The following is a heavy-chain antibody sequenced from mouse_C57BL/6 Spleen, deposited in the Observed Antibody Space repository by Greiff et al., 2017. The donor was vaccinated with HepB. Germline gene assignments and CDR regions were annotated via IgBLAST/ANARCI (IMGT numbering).Heavy chain of an antibody. D-gene: IGHD3-1*01. V-gene: IGHV1-61*01. Sequence: QVQLKQPGAELVRPGSSVKLSCKASGYTFTSYWMDWVKQRPGQGLEWIGNIYPSDSETHYNQKFKDKATLTVDKSSSTAYMQLSSLTSEDSAVYYCARPGARDYAMDYWGQGTSVTVSS. CDR1: GYTFTSYW. J-gene: IGHJ4*01. CDR2: IYPSDSET. CDR3: ARPGARDYAMDY.